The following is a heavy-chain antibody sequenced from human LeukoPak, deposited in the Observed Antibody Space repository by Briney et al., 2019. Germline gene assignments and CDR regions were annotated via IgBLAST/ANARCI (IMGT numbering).Heavy chain of an antibody. CDR1: GFTFSSYA. CDR2: ISYDGSNK. J-gene: IGHJ4*02. CDR3: AKDGGKAVAGTCDY. V-gene: IGHV3-30*04. Sequence: GGSLRLSCASSGFTFSSYAMHWVRQDPGKGLEWVAVISYDGSNKYYAESVKGRFTISRDNSKKTLYMQMNSLRAEDTAVYYCAKDGGKAVAGTCDYWGQGTLVTVSS. D-gene: IGHD6-19*01.